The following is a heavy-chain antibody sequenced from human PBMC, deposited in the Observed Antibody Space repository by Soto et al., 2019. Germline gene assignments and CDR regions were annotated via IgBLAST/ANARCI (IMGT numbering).Heavy chain of an antibody. J-gene: IGHJ5*02. CDR2: IYYSGST. D-gene: IGHD2-15*01. CDR1: GGSISSGDSY. V-gene: IGHV4-39*01. Sequence: PSETLSLTSPLSGGSISSGDSYSSWIRQPPGNGLEWIGGIYYSGSTYYNPSLKSRVTISVDTSKKQFSLKLSSVTAADTAVYYCASPGYCSGGSCYGVGWFDPWGQGTLVTVSS. CDR3: ASPGYCSGGSCYGVGWFDP.